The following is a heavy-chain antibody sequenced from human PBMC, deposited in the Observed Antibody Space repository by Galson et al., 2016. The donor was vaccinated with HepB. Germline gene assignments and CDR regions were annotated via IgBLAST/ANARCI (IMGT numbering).Heavy chain of an antibody. CDR2: ISGDGSST. Sequence: SLRLSCAASGFTFRNYWMHWVRQVPREGLVWVSHISGDGSSTHYGDSVKGRFTVSRDNSKNTLYLQMNSLRAEDTAVYYCVRDKVTPGTNWFDPWGQGTLVTGSS. D-gene: IGHD4-11*01. CDR1: GFTFRNYW. J-gene: IGHJ5*02. CDR3: VRDKVTPGTNWFDP. V-gene: IGHV3-74*01.